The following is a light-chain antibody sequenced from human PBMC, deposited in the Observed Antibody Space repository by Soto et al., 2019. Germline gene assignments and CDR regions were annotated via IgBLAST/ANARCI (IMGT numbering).Light chain of an antibody. J-gene: IGKJ3*01. CDR3: QLYGPLQRFT. CDR1: QYITIY. Sequence: EIVLTQSPATLSLSPGERATLSCRASQYITIYLAWYQQKPGQAPRVIIYSTSNRATGIPERFTGGGSGTDFTLTISRLEPEDFAVYFCQLYGPLQRFTFGPGTKVDIK. V-gene: IGKV3-20*01. CDR2: STS.